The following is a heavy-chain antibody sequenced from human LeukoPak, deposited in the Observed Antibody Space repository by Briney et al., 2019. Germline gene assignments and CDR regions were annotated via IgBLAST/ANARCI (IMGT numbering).Heavy chain of an antibody. CDR2: IYSSGST. CDR3: ARGPYCGDDCYFDS. D-gene: IGHD2-21*01. Sequence: SETLSFTSSVGGCCMYAFFGVCLRPPAGQGRVGVGRIYSSGSTLYNPSLKSRVTMSVDTSKHQFSLRLTSVTAADTAVYYCARGPYCGDDCYFDSWGQGTLFTVSS. J-gene: IGHJ4*02. V-gene: IGHV4-4*07. CDR1: GCCMYAFF.